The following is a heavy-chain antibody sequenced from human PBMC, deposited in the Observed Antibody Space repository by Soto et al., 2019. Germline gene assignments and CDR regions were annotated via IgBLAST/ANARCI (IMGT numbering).Heavy chain of an antibody. CDR3: ARDPYYGGNSGGV. CDR1: GGTFSSYA. D-gene: IGHD4-17*01. Sequence: KVSCKASGGTFSSYAISWVRQAPGQGLEWMGGIIPIFGTANYAQKFQGRVTITADESTSTAYMELSSLRSEDTAVYYCARDPYYGGNSGGVWGQGTLVTVSS. CDR2: IIPIFGTA. V-gene: IGHV1-69*01. J-gene: IGHJ4*02.